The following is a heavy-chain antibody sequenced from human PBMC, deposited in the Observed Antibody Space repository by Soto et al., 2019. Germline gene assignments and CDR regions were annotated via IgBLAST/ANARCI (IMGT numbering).Heavy chain of an antibody. CDR3: ARHKDGFYDFWSGYYLDY. Sequence: SETLSLTCTVSGGSISSSSYYWGWIRQPPGKGLEWIGSIYYSGSTYYNPSLKSRVTISVDTSKNQFSLKLSSVTAADTAVYYCARHKDGFYDFWSGYYLDYWGQGTLVTVSS. CDR2: IYYSGST. J-gene: IGHJ4*02. V-gene: IGHV4-39*01. D-gene: IGHD3-3*01. CDR1: GGSISSSSYY.